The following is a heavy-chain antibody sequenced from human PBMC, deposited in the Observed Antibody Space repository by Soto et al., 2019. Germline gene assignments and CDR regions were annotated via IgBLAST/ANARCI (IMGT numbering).Heavy chain of an antibody. CDR3: ARVTTTGDMDKWELPLRGMDV. D-gene: IGHD1-26*01. CDR1: GFTVSSNY. V-gene: IGHV3-53*01. Sequence: PWGSLRLSCAASGFTVSSNYMSWVRQAPGKGLEWVSVIYSGGSTYYADSVKGRFTISRDNSKNTLYLQMNSLRAEDTAVYYCARVTTTGDMDKWELPLRGMDVWGQGTTVTVSS. CDR2: IYSGGST. J-gene: IGHJ6*02.